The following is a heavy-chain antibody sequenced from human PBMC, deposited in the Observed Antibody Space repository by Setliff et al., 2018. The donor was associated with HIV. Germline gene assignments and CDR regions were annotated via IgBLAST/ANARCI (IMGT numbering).Heavy chain of an antibody. D-gene: IGHD3-22*01. CDR1: GYTFTSYA. CDR3: ARNSPFPPSSGAHFDF. V-gene: IGHV7-4-1*02. Sequence: GASVKVSCKASGYTFTSYAMNWVRQAPGQGLEWMGWINTNTGNPTYAQGFTGRFVFSLDTSVSTAYLQISSLKAEDTAVYYCARNSPFPPSSGAHFDFWGPGTLVTV. J-gene: IGHJ4*02. CDR2: INTNTGNP.